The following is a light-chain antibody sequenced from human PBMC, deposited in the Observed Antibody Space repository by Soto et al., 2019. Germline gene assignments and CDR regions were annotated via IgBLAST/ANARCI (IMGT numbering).Light chain of an antibody. CDR1: SGDLGLYNY. J-gene: IGLJ2*01. CDR2: EVN. CDR3: SSYAGSNIVI. V-gene: IGLV2-8*01. Sequence: QSALTQPPSASGSPGQSITISCAGTSGDLGLYNYVSWFQQHPGKAPKLIIFEVNKRPSGVPDRFSGSKSGNTASLTVSGLQADDEAQYYCSSYAGSNIVIFGGGTKLTVL.